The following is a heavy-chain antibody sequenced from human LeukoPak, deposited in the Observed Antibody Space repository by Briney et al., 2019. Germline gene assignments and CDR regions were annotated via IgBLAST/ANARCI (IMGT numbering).Heavy chain of an antibody. D-gene: IGHD5-18*01. Sequence: SETLSLTCTVSGGSISSYYWSWLRQPPGKGLEWIGFIYYSGSTNYKSSLKSRVTISVDTSKNQFSLKLSSVTATDTAVYYCARTTEGGYSHGYFYYYYMDVWGKGTTVTISS. CDR2: IYYSGST. J-gene: IGHJ6*03. CDR1: GGSISSYY. CDR3: ARTTEGGYSHGYFYYYYMDV. V-gene: IGHV4-59*01.